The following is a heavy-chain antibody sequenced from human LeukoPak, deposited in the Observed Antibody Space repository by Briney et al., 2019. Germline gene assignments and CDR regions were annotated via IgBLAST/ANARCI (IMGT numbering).Heavy chain of an antibody. CDR1: GGSISSYY. J-gene: IGHJ4*02. V-gene: IGHV4-59*12. CDR3: ARSGTPRNFDY. Sequence: SSETLSLTCTVPGGSISSYYWSWIRQPPGKGLEWIGYIYHSGSTYYNPSLKSRVTISVDRSKNQFSLKLSSVTAADTAVYYCARSGTPRNFDYWGQGTLVTVSS. D-gene: IGHD1-7*01. CDR2: IYHSGST.